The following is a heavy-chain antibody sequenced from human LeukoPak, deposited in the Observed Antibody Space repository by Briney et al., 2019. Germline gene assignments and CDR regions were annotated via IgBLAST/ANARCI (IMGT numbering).Heavy chain of an antibody. Sequence: PGGSLRLSCAASGFTFSSYAMSWVRQAPGKGLEWVSAISGSGGSTYYADSVRGRFTISRDNSKNTLYLQMNSLRAEDTAVYYCAKDTNRVVPAAIFDYWGQGTLVTVSS. CDR1: GFTFSSYA. CDR2: ISGSGGST. J-gene: IGHJ4*02. V-gene: IGHV3-23*01. CDR3: AKDTNRVVPAAIFDY. D-gene: IGHD2-2*01.